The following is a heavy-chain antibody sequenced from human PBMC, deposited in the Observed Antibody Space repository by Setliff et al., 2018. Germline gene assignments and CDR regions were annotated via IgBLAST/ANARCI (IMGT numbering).Heavy chain of an antibody. V-gene: IGHV4-30-4*08. Sequence: PSETLSLTCTVSGDSISSGDYFWSWIRQPPGKGLEWIAYIYHSGSAYYNPSLKSRVTMSVDTSKNQFSLHLTSVTAADTAVYYCAREVGTSTCSDAFDVWGQGMMVTVSS. D-gene: IGHD1-26*01. CDR3: AREVGTSTCSDAFDV. J-gene: IGHJ3*01. CDR2: IYHSGSA. CDR1: GDSISSGDYF.